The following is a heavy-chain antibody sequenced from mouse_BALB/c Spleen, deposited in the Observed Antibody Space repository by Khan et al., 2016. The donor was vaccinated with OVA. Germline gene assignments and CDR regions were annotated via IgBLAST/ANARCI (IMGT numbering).Heavy chain of an antibody. D-gene: IGHD2-10*01. CDR2: ISGTGSYT. J-gene: IGHJ3*01. Sequence: EVELVESGGGLVKPGGSLKLSCAASGFAFSSYDMSWVRQTPEKRLEWVATISGTGSYTYYPDSVKGRFTISRDNARNTLYLQMSSLRSENTALYYWARPTYYDNPCFTYWGQGTLVTVSA. V-gene: IGHV5-9*02. CDR3: ARPTYYDNPCFTY. CDR1: GFAFSSYD.